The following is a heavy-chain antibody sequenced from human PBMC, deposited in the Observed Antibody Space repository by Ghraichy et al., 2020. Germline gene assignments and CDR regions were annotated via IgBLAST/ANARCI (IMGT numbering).Heavy chain of an antibody. CDR1: GGTFSSYA. J-gene: IGHJ6*03. Sequence: SVKVSCKASGGTFSSYAISWVRQAPGQGLEWMGGIIPIFGTANYAQKFQGRVTITADESTSTAYMELSSLRSEDTAVYYCARDRGYSSSWYPSGGYYYYYMDVWGKGTTVTVSS. CDR2: IIPIFGTA. D-gene: IGHD6-13*01. CDR3: ARDRGYSSSWYPSGGYYYYYMDV. V-gene: IGHV1-69*13.